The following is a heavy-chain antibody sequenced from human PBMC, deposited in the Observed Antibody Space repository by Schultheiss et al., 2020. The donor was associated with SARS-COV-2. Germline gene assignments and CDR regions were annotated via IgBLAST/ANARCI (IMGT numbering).Heavy chain of an antibody. V-gene: IGHV1-46*01. D-gene: IGHD2-2*01. CDR1: GGTFSSYA. Sequence: ASVKVSCKASGGTFSSYAISWVRQAPGQGLEWMGIINPSGGSTSYAQKFQGRVTMTEDTSTSTVYMELSSLRSEDTAVYYCARASSVYCSSTSCYLYYYGMDVWGQGTTVTVSS. J-gene: IGHJ6*02. CDR2: INPSGGST. CDR3: ARASSVYCSSTSCYLYYYGMDV.